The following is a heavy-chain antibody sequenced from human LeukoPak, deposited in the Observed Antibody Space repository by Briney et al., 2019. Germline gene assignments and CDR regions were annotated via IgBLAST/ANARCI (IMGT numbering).Heavy chain of an antibody. V-gene: IGHV3-11*01. CDR3: VRVFYYYGMDV. CDR1: GFTFSDYY. Sequence: KPGGSLRLSCAASGFTFSDYYMSWIRQAPGKGLEWASYISSSGSTIYYADSVKGRFTNSRDNAKNSLYLQMNSLRAEDTAVYYCVRVFYYYGMDVWGQGTTVTVSS. J-gene: IGHJ6*02. CDR2: ISSSGSTI.